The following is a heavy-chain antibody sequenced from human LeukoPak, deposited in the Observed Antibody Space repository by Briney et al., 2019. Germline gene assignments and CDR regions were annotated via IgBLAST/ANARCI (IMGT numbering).Heavy chain of an antibody. V-gene: IGHV3-66*01. CDR1: RFTFSSYG. J-gene: IGHJ3*02. CDR2: IYSGGST. Sequence: GGSLRLSCAASRFTFSSYGMHWVRQAPGKGLEWVSVIYSGGSTYYADSVKGRFTISRDNSKNTLYLQMNSLRAEDTAVYYCARGLFRGAFDIWGQGTMVTVSS. D-gene: IGHD3-10*01. CDR3: ARGLFRGAFDI.